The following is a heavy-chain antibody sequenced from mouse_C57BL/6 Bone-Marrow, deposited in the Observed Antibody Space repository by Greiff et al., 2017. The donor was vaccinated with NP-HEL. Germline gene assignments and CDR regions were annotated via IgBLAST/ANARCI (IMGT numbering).Heavy chain of an antibody. V-gene: IGHV14-4*01. CDR1: GFTIKDDS. CDR2: IAPENGDT. D-gene: IGHD2-10*02. CDR3: TPLEAAY. Sequence: EVQLQQSGAELVRPGASVKLSCTASGFTIKDDSMHWVKQRPEPGLEWIGWIAPENGDTASASKFQGKATITADTSSNTAYLQLRSLTSEDTAVYYCTPLEAAYGGQGTTLTVSS. J-gene: IGHJ2*01.